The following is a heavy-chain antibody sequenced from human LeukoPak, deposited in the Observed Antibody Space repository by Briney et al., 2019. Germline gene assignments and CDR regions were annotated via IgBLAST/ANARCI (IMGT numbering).Heavy chain of an antibody. CDR1: GFTFSSYW. Sequence: GGSLRLSCAASGFTFSSYWMTWVRQAPGKGLEWVANIKQDGSDKYYADSVKGRFTISRDNAKNSLYLQMNSLRAEDTAVYYCARGRVAAAGMWDYWGQGTLVTVSS. V-gene: IGHV3-7*04. CDR2: IKQDGSDK. J-gene: IGHJ4*02. CDR3: ARGRVAAAGMWDY. D-gene: IGHD6-13*01.